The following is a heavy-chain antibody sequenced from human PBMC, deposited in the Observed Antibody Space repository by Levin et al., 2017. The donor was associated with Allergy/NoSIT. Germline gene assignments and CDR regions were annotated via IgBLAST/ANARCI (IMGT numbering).Heavy chain of an antibody. CDR3: ARNWRSAFDI. J-gene: IGHJ3*02. V-gene: IGHV3-7*01. CDR1: GFTFSSYW. CDR2: KKQDGTEN. D-gene: IGHD2-8*02. Sequence: PGGSLRLSCAASGFTFSSYWMSWVRQAPGKGLEWVAIKKQDGTENYYVDSVKGRFTISKDNPKNSVYLQMTSLRVEDTAVYYCARNWRSAFDIWGQGTVVTVSS.